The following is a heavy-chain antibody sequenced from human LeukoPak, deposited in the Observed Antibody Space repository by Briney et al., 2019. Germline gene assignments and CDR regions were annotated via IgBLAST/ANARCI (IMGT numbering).Heavy chain of an antibody. CDR1: GYTFTGYY. V-gene: IGHV1-2*02. CDR3: ARGSRVVVVAATMYY. CDR2: INPNSGGT. Sequence: ASVKVSCKASGYTFTGYYMHWVRQAPGQGLGWMGWINPNSGGTNYAQKFQGRVTMTRDTSISTAYMELSRLRSDDTAVYYCARGSRVVVVAATMYYWGQGTLVTVSS. D-gene: IGHD2-15*01. J-gene: IGHJ4*02.